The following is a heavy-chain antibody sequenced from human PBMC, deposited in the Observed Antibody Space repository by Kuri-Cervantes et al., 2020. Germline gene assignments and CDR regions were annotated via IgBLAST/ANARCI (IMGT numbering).Heavy chain of an antibody. CDR3: VKGVGAHDY. Sequence: GGSLRLSCAASGFTFSSYAMHWVRQAPGKGLEWVAVISYDGSNKYYADSVKGRFTISRDNSQNTLSLQMNNLRGDDTAIYYCVKGVGAHDYWGQGTLVTVSS. CDR1: GFTFSSYA. J-gene: IGHJ4*02. D-gene: IGHD1-26*01. V-gene: IGHV3-30*14. CDR2: ISYDGSNK.